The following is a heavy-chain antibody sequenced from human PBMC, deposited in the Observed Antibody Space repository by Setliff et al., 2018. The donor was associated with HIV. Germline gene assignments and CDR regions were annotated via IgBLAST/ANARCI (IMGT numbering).Heavy chain of an antibody. J-gene: IGHJ5*02. D-gene: IGHD3-16*01. V-gene: IGHV4-39*01. CDR1: GGSISSSSYY. CDR2: IYYSGST. CDR3: ARVMTTSYGADWFDP. Sequence: SETLSLTCTVSGGSISSSSYYWGWIRQPPGKGLEWIGSIYYSGSTYYNPSLKSRVTISADTSKNQFSLKLSSVTAADTAVYFCARVMTTSYGADWFDPWGQGTLVTVSS.